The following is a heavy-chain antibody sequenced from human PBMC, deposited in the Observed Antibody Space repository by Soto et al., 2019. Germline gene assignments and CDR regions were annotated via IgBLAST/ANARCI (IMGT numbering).Heavy chain of an antibody. Sequence: GGEVKKPGASVKVSCQASGYTFSDYAISWVRQAPGQGLEWMGWISASTRNTDQAQNFQGRVIMTLDTSTNTAYMELRSLRSDDTAVYYCVRCYCSVGSCYACWHFDLWGRGTLVTVSS. D-gene: IGHD2-15*01. CDR2: ISASTRNT. CDR3: VRCYCSVGSCYACWHFDL. CDR1: GYTFSDYA. V-gene: IGHV1-18*01. J-gene: IGHJ2*01.